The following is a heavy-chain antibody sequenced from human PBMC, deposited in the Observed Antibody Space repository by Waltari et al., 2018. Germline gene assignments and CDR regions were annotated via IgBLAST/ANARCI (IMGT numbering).Heavy chain of an antibody. D-gene: IGHD4-4*01. J-gene: IGHJ4*02. CDR3: ARDTGYSKSLCDH. V-gene: IGHV4-61*02. CDR1: GGSINRDSLF. CDR2: VFSNGSV. Sequence: QVQLQESVPGLVKPSQTLSLTCTVSGGSINRDSLFGSWIRQPAGKGLEWVGRVFSNGSVVYTPSLRVLVTLSIETSRNEVCLKLSSVTAADTAFYDCARDTGYSKSLCDHWGPGTQVIVSS.